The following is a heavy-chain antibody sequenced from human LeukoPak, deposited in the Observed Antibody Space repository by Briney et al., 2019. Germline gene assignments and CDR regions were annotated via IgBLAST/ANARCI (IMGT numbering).Heavy chain of an antibody. CDR2: ISAYNGNT. CDR3: ARVSGTAMVKTFDY. V-gene: IGHV1-18*01. CDR1: GYTFTSYG. D-gene: IGHD5-18*01. J-gene: IGHJ4*02. Sequence: ASVKVSCKASGYTFTSYGISWVRQAPGQGLEWRGWISAYNGNTNYAQKLQGRVTMTTDTSTSTAYMELRSLRSDDTAVYYCARVSGTAMVKTFDYWGQGTLVTVSS.